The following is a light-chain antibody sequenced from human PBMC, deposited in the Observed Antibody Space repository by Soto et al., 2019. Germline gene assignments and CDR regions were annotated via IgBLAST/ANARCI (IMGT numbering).Light chain of an antibody. V-gene: IGLV1-51*02. Sequence: SVLTQPPSVSAAPGQKVTISCSGNSSNVGSHGVSWFQQLPGKAPKLLIYEDSQRPSGIPERFSGSKSGTSATLGITGLQTGDEADYYCGTWDSSLRALFGTGTKLTVL. J-gene: IGLJ1*01. CDR1: SSNVGSHG. CDR2: EDS. CDR3: GTWDSSLRAL.